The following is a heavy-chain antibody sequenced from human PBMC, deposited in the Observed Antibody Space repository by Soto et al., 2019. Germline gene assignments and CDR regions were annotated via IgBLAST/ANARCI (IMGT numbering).Heavy chain of an antibody. CDR2: ISRSGDTI. J-gene: IGHJ3*01. CDR1: GFRLSDYE. V-gene: IGHV3-11*01. CDR3: ARRSGWFEADAFDL. Sequence: GGSLRLSCAVSGFRLSDYEMSWIRQAPGKGPEWVSFISRSGDTIYYVDSVKGRFSISRDNAKNSVYLQVRSLRVEDTAAYFCARRSGWFEADAFDLSGKRTMVTVAS. D-gene: IGHD3-22*01.